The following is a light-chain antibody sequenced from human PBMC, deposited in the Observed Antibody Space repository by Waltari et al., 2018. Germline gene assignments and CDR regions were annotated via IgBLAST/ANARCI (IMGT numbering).Light chain of an antibody. CDR1: QSVSSY. CDR2: DAS. J-gene: IGKJ1*01. CDR3: QQRSNWPWT. Sequence: EIVLTQSPATLSLSPGERATLSCRASQSVSSYLAWYQQKPGQAPRLLIYDASNRATCIPARFSGIGCGTDCTLTISSLEPEEFAVYYCQQRSNWPWTFGQGTKVEIK. V-gene: IGKV3-11*01.